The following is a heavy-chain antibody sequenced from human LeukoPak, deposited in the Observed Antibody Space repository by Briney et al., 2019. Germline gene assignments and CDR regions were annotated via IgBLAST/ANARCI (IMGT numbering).Heavy chain of an antibody. CDR3: ARHPGYYDILTGIYYYYMDV. D-gene: IGHD3-9*01. V-gene: IGHV4-59*08. CDR1: GGSISSYY. CDR2: IYYSGST. Sequence: PSETLSLTCTVSGGSISSYYWSWIRQPPGKGLEWIGYIYYSGSTNYNPSLKSRVTISVDSSKNQFSLKVSSVTAADTAVYFCARHPGYYDILTGIYYYYMDVWGKGTTVTVSS. J-gene: IGHJ6*03.